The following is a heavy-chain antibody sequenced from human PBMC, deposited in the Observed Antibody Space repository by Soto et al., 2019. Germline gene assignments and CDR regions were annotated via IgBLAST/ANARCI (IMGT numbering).Heavy chain of an antibody. Sequence: QVQLVQSGAEVKKPGSSVKVSCKASGGTFSSYAISWVRQAPGQGLEWMGGIIPIFGTANYAQKFQGRVTITADESTSTAYMELSRLRSEDTAVYYCARAKRDTAMVRGGYYFDYWGQGTLVTVSS. CDR1: GGTFSSYA. J-gene: IGHJ4*02. D-gene: IGHD5-18*01. CDR3: ARAKRDTAMVRGGYYFDY. CDR2: IIPIFGTA. V-gene: IGHV1-69*01.